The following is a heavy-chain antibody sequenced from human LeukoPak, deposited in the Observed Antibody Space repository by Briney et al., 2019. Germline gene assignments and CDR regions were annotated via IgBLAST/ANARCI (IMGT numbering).Heavy chain of an antibody. J-gene: IGHJ4*02. D-gene: IGHD6-13*01. CDR3: ARVGLAAAGTPL. CDR2: ISSSSSYI. V-gene: IGHV3-21*01. CDR1: EFTFSSYS. Sequence: GGSLRLSCAASEFTFSSYSMNWVRQAPGKGLEWVSSISSSSSYIYYADSVKGRFTISRDNAKNSLYLQMNSLRAEDTAVYYCARVGLAAAGTPLWGQGTLVTVSS.